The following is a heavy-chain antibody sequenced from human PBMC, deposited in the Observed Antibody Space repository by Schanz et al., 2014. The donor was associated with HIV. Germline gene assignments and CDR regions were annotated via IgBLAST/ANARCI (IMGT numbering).Heavy chain of an antibody. D-gene: IGHD3-22*01. Sequence: QVQLQESGPGLVKPSQTLSLTCTVSGGSISSGGYYWNWIRQHPGKGLEWIGYIYYSGSTYYKPSLKSRLTISVDTSKNQFSLKLSSVTAADTAVYYCARVPPSDSSGYYPFDYWGQGTLVTVSS. CDR1: GGSISSGGYY. CDR3: ARVPPSDSSGYYPFDY. CDR2: IYYSGST. V-gene: IGHV4-31*03. J-gene: IGHJ4*02.